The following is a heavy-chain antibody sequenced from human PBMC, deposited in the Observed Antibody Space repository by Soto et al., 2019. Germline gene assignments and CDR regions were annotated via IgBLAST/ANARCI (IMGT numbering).Heavy chain of an antibody. J-gene: IGHJ4*02. V-gene: IGHV4-59*04. CDR2: IYYSGST. CDR3: ARLESGSSWSVKTYYFDY. CDR1: GGSISSYY. D-gene: IGHD6-13*01. Sequence: SETLSLTCTVSGGSISSYYWSWIRQPPGKGLEWIGYIYYSGSTYYNPSLKSRVTISVDTSKNQFSLKLSSVTAADTAVYYCARLESGSSWSVKTYYFDYWGQGTLVTVSS.